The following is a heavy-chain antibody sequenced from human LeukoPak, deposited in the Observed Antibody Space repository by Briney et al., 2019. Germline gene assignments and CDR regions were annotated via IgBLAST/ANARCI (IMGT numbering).Heavy chain of an antibody. CDR1: GYTFTSYG. CDR3: ARDTPITMIVVVPSYHAFDI. CDR2: ISAYNGNT. D-gene: IGHD3-22*01. V-gene: IGHV1-18*01. J-gene: IGHJ3*02. Sequence: GASVKVSCKASGYTFTSYGITWVRQAPGQGLEWMGWISAYNGNTNYAQKLQGRVTMTTDTSTSTAYMELRSLRSDDTAVYYCARDTPITMIVVVPSYHAFDIWGQGTMVTVSS.